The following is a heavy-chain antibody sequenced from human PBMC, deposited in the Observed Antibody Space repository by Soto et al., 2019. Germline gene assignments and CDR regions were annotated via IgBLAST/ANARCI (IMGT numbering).Heavy chain of an antibody. Sequence: PSETLSLTCTVSGGSISSGGYYWSWIRQHPGKGLEWIGYIYYSGSTYYNPSLKSRVTISVDTSKNQFSLKLSSVTAADTAVYYCARDDLGGMDVWGQGTTVTVSS. V-gene: IGHV4-31*03. CDR2: IYYSGST. CDR1: GGSISSGGYY. J-gene: IGHJ6*02. CDR3: ARDDLGGMDV.